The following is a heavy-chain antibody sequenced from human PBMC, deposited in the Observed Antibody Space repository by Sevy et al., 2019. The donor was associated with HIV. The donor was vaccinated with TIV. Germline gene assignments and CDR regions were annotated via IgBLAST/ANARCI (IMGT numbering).Heavy chain of an antibody. CDR1: GFTVVSYA. Sequence: GGSLRLSCKPSGFTVVSYAMNWVRQAPGKGLEWVSTIYGSGSTTYHADSLRGRFSISRDDSKNTLYLQMNSLKTEDTAVYYCARDRVTYYYDSSGYYTSGYGMDVWGQGTTVTVSS. J-gene: IGHJ6*02. V-gene: IGHV3-23*01. CDR3: ARDRVTYYYDSSGYYTSGYGMDV. D-gene: IGHD3-22*01. CDR2: IYGSGSTT.